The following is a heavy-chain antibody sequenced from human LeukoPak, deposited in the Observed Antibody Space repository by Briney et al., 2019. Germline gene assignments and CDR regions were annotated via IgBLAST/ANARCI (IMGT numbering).Heavy chain of an antibody. CDR3: ARDQDIPLWFGDSDGMDV. CDR2: ISSSSSTI. Sequence: PGGSLRLSCAASGFTFSSYSMNWVRQAPGKGLEWVSYISSSSSTIYYADSVKGRFTISRDNAKNSLYLQMNSLRAEDTAVYYCARDQDIPLWFGDSDGMDVWGQGTTVTVSS. J-gene: IGHJ6*02. CDR1: GFTFSSYS. D-gene: IGHD3-10*01. V-gene: IGHV3-48*04.